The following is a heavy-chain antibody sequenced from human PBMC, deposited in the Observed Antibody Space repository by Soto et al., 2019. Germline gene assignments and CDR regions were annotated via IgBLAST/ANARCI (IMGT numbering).Heavy chain of an antibody. CDR1: GGIFSTYA. CDR2: IIPIFGTP. Sequence: QVQLVQSGAEVKKPGSSVKVSCKASGGIFSTYAISWLRQAPGQGLEWMGGIIPIFGTPNYAQRFQGRVTIAADEATSTASMEVNRLKYEHTAVYYCARVRDDYGSGNYYNRIDFWGQGALVTVSS. J-gene: IGHJ4*02. D-gene: IGHD3-10*01. V-gene: IGHV1-69*01. CDR3: ARVRDDYGSGNYYNRIDF.